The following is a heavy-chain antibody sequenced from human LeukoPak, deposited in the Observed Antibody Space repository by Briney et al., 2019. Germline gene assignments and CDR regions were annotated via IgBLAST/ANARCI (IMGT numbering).Heavy chain of an antibody. V-gene: IGHV3-48*01. J-gene: IGHJ5*02. CDR2: ISSSSSTI. CDR1: GFTFSSYS. CDR3: ARDSGCSSTSCYTWEVGWFDP. D-gene: IGHD2-2*02. Sequence: PGGSLRLPCAASGFTFSSYSMNWVRQAPGKGLEWVSYISSSSSTIYYADSVKGRFTISRDNAKNSLYLQMNSLRAEDTAVYYCARDSGCSSTSCYTWEVGWFDPWGQGTLVTVSS.